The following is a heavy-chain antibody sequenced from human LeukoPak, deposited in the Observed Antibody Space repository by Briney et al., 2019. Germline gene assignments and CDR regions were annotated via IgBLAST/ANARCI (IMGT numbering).Heavy chain of an antibody. Sequence: GGSLRLSCAASGFTFSSYGMHWVRQAPGKGLEWVAVISYDGSNKYYADSVKGRFTISRDNSKNTLYLQMNSLRAEDTAVYYCAKTPLSEMATTRYYFDYWGQGTLVTVSS. V-gene: IGHV3-30*18. CDR3: AKTPLSEMATTRYYFDY. J-gene: IGHJ4*02. CDR1: GFTFSSYG. D-gene: IGHD5-24*01. CDR2: ISYDGSNK.